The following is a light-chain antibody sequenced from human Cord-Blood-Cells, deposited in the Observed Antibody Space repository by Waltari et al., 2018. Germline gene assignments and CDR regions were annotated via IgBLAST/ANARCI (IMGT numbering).Light chain of an antibody. CDR1: SSDVRGYNL. V-gene: IGLV2-23*01. CDR3: CSYAGSSTYV. Sequence: QSALTQPASVSGSPGQSITISCPGTSSDVRGYNLVSWYQQHPGKAPKLMIYEGSKRPSGVSNRFSGSKSGNTASLTISGLQAEDEADYYCCSYAGSSTYVFGTGTKVTVL. CDR2: EGS. J-gene: IGLJ1*01.